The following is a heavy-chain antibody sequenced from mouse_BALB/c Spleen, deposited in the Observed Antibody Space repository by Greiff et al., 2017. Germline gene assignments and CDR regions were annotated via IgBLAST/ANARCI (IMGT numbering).Heavy chain of an antibody. CDR3: ARDHNYDDAMDD. CDR2: IWAGGST. J-gene: IGHJ4*01. CDR1: GFSLTSYG. V-gene: IGHV2-9*02. Sequence: VHLVESGPGLVAPSQSLSITCTVSGFSLTSYGVHWVRQPPGKGLEWLGVIWAGGSTNYNSALMSRLSISKDNSKSQVFLKMNSLQTDDTAMYYCARDHNYDDAMDDWGQGTSVTVSS. D-gene: IGHD2-4*01.